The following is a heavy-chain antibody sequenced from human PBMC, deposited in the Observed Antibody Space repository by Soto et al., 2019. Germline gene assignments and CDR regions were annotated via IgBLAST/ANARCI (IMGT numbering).Heavy chain of an antibody. D-gene: IGHD3-9*01. J-gene: IGHJ4*02. CDR3: ARNQRIYDILTGYYKGPFDY. CDR1: SGSFSGYY. CDR2: INLAGGT. Sequence: SETLSLTCAVYSGSFSGYYWSWIRQPPGKGLEWIGEINLAGGTNYNPSLKSRVTISVDKSNNQFFLKLTSVTAADTAVHYCARNQRIYDILTGYYKGPFDYWGPGTLVTVSS. V-gene: IGHV4-34*01.